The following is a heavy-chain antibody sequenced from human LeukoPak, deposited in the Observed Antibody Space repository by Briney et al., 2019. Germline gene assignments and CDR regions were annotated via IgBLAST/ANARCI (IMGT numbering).Heavy chain of an antibody. CDR3: ASGGDAYYYDSSGYPEIPSDY. CDR2: IYSGGST. J-gene: IGHJ4*02. Sequence: QPGGSLRPSCAASGFTFSSYWMHWVRQAPGKGLVWVSVIYSGGSTYYADSVKGRFTISRDNSKNTLYLQMNSLRAEDTAVYYCASGGDAYYYDSSGYPEIPSDYWGQGTLVTVSS. V-gene: IGHV3-66*01. D-gene: IGHD3-22*01. CDR1: GFTFSSYW.